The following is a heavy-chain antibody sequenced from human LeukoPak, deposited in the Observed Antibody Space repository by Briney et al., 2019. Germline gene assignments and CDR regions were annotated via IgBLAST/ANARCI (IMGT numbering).Heavy chain of an antibody. CDR3: AKEVKDTGYYHLDN. CDR1: GFTFSSA. J-gene: IGHJ4*02. CDR2: ISGSGGST. Sequence: PGGSLRLSCAASGFTFSSAWMTWVRQAPGKGLEWVSAISGSGGSTYYADSVKGRFTISRDNSKNTLYLQMNRLRDEDTALFYCAKEVKDTGYYHLDNWGQGPLVTVSP. D-gene: IGHD3-3*01. V-gene: IGHV3-23*01.